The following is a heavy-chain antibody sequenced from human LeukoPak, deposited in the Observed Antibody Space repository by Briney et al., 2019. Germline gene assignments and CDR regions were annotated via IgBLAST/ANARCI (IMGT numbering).Heavy chain of an antibody. CDR1: GYTFTSYY. V-gene: IGHV1-46*01. CDR3: ASGDYYDSSGYGSPLGFDP. D-gene: IGHD3-22*01. Sequence: GASVKVSCKASGYTFTSYYMHWVRQAPGQGLEWMGIINPSGGSTSYAQKFQGRVTMTRDTSTSTVYMELSSLRSEDTAVYYCASGDYYDSSGYGSPLGFDPWGQGTPVTVSS. J-gene: IGHJ5*02. CDR2: INPSGGST.